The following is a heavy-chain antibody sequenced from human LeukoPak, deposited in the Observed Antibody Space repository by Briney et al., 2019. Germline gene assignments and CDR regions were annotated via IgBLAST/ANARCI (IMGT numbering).Heavy chain of an antibody. Sequence: GGSLRLSCAASGFTLSNHDMHWVRQATGKGLEWVSAIGTAVTADRTYYAASVKGRFTISRDNAKNSVFLQMSSLRPEDTAVYYCAKGEYHQDGIGENRFDNWGQGALVTVSS. CDR2: IGTAVTADRT. CDR1: GFTLSNHD. D-gene: IGHD5-24*01. V-gene: IGHV3-13*01. J-gene: IGHJ4*02. CDR3: AKGEYHQDGIGENRFDN.